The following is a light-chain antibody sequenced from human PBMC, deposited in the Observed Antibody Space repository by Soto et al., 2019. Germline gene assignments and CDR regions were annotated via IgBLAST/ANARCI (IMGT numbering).Light chain of an antibody. CDR1: SSGVGGYNY. CDR3: SSYTTSSTLV. J-gene: IGLJ3*02. CDR2: DVT. Sequence: QSALTQPASVSGSPGQAITISCTGTSSGVGGYNYVSWYQQHPGKAPKLMIYDVTNRPSGVSNRFSGSKSGNTASLTISGVQGEDEADYYCSSYTTSSTLVFGGGTKLTVL. V-gene: IGLV2-14*01.